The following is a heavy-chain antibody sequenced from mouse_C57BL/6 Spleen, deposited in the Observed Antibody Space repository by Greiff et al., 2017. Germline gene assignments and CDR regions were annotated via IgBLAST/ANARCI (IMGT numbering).Heavy chain of an antibody. V-gene: IGHV5-17*01. Sequence: EVMLVESGGGLVKPGGSLKLSCAASGFTFSDYGMHWVRQAPEKGLEWVAYISSGSSTIYYADTVKGRFTISRDNAKNTLFLQMTSLRSQDTAMYYCARLRGLKGYFDVWGTGTTVTVSS. J-gene: IGHJ1*03. CDR1: GFTFSDYG. CDR3: ARLRGLKGYFDV. CDR2: ISSGSSTI.